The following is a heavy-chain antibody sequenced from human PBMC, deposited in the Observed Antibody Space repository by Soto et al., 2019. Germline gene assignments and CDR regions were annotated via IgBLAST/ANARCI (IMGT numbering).Heavy chain of an antibody. D-gene: IGHD6-19*01. J-gene: IGHJ4*02. CDR2: ITGSGGGA. CDR1: GFTFSIYG. Sequence: EVQLLESGGDLVQPGGSLRLSCAASGFTFSIYGMTWVRQATGKGLEWVSYITGSGGGAYYADSVKGRFTISRDNSKSTLYLQMDSLRDDDRAIYYCAREIRVAGRRNYFDYWGQGTLVTVSS. CDR3: AREIRVAGRRNYFDY. V-gene: IGHV3-23*01.